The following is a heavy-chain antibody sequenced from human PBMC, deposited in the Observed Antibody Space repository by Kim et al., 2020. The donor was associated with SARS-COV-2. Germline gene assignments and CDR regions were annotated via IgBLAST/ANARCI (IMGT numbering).Heavy chain of an antibody. CDR2: LSHDERDI. J-gene: IGHJ4*02. Sequence: GGSLRLSCAASGFTFSSYAMHWVRQAPGKGLEWVALLSHDERDIQFADSVRGRFTISRDNSKNTLYLQMNSLRTEDKAIYYCARDRAGSIDYWGQGTLVTVSS. V-gene: IGHV3-30*04. CDR1: GFTFSSYA. D-gene: IGHD3-10*01. CDR3: ARDRAGSIDY.